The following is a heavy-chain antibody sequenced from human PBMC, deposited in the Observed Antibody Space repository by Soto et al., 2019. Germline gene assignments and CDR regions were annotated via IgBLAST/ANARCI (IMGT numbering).Heavy chain of an antibody. CDR3: AKASGYGSGGSVTHYLAC. J-gene: IGHJ4*01. V-gene: IGHV3-7*01. CDR2: IKTDASEK. CDR1: GFTLRSYW. Sequence: EEQLVASGGGLVQPGGSLRLSCAASGFTLRSYWMSWVRQAPGKGLEWLATIKTDASEKKYVDSVKGRFTVSRDNAKNSRYLQMESLRPEDTAVYSCAKASGYGSGGSVTHYLACWGGGTLSPSPQ. D-gene: IGHD3-10*01.